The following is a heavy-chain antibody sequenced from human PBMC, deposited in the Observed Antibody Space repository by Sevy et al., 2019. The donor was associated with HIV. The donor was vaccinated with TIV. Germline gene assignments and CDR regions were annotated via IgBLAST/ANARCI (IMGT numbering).Heavy chain of an antibody. CDR3: AKAPAGDYGL. J-gene: IGHJ4*02. D-gene: IGHD3-10*01. V-gene: IGHV4-59*01. CDR1: GDSITRYY. CDR2: IYYSGTP. Sequence: SETLSLTCTVSGDSITRYYLSWIRQPPGKGLEWMGYIYYSGTPCYNPAHKRRVTISVDTSKNQLSLKMNSVTAADTAMYYCAKAPAGDYGLWGQGILVTVSS.